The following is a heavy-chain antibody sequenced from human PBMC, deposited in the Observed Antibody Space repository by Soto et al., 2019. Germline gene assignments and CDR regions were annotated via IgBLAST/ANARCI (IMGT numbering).Heavy chain of an antibody. D-gene: IGHD6-19*01. CDR2: IIPILGIA. CDR3: ATSGWDRPYFDY. J-gene: IGHJ4*02. V-gene: IGHV1-69*02. CDR1: GGTFSSYT. Sequence: QVQLVQSGAEVKKPGSSVKVSCKASGGTFSSYTISWVRQAPGQGLEWMGRIIPILGIANYAQKFQGRVTITADKSTSTAYMELSSLRSEDTAVYYCATSGWDRPYFDYWGQGTLVTVSS.